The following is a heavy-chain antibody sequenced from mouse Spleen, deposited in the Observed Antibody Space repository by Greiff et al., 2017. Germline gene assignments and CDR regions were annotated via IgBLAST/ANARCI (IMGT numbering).Heavy chain of an antibody. Sequence: VQLQQSGAELVKPGASVKISCKASGYTFTDYYINWVKQRPGQGLEWIGKIGPGSGSTYYNEKFKGKATLTADKSTSTAYMQLSSLTSEDSAVYFCARAVIYDSYYVYAMDYWGQGTSVTVSS. CDR3: ARAVIYDSYYVYAMDY. CDR2: IGPGSGST. J-gene: IGHJ4*01. V-gene: IGHV1-77*01. CDR1: GYTFTDYY. D-gene: IGHD2-3*01.